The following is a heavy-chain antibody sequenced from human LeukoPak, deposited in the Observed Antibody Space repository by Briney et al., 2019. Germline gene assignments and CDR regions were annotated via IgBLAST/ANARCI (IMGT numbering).Heavy chain of an antibody. CDR2: ISAYDGNT. D-gene: IGHD6-13*01. CDR1: GYTFSSYS. J-gene: IGHJ4*02. V-gene: IGHV1-18*01. CDR3: ASGEYSSSWYSHY. Sequence: ASVTVSCTASGYTFSSYSISWVRQAPGQGLEWMGWISAYDGNTNYARKFQGRVTMTTDTSTNTAYMELRSLRSDDTAVYYCASGEYSSSWYSHYWGQGTLVTVSS.